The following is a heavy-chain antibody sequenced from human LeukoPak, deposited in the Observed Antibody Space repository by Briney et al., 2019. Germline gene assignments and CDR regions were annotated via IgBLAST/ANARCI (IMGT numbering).Heavy chain of an antibody. CDR2: ISAYNGNS. CDR3: ARLDPENTIVPDQHRRDYYYYMDV. D-gene: IGHD2-8*01. CDR1: GYTFTSYG. J-gene: IGHJ6*03. Sequence: ASVKVSCQASGYTFTSYGISWVRQAPGQGLEWMGWISAYNGNSNYAQKLQGRVTMTTDTSTSTAYMELRSLRSDDTAVYYCARLDPENTIVPDQHRRDYYYYMDVWGKGTTVTVSS. V-gene: IGHV1-18*01.